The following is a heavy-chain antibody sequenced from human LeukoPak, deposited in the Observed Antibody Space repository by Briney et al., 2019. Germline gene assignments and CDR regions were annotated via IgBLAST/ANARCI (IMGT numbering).Heavy chain of an antibody. CDR2: IYYSGST. D-gene: IGHD2-15*01. CDR1: GGSISSYY. J-gene: IGHJ4*02. V-gene: IGHV4-59*01. Sequence: PSETLSPTCTVSGGSISSYYWSWIRQPPGKGLEWIGYIYYSGSTNYNPSLKSRVTISVDTSKNQFSLKLSSVTAADTAVYYCARNSKWSSPDYWGQGTLVTVSS. CDR3: ARNSKWSSPDY.